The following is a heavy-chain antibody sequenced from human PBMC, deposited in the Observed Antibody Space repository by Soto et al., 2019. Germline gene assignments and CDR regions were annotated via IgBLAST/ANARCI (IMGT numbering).Heavy chain of an antibody. Sequence: QMQLVQSGPEVKKPGTSVKVSCKASGFTFTSSAMQWVRQARGQRLEWIGWIVVGSGNTNYAQKFQERVTITRDMXXSXAXXELSSLRSEDTAVYYCAADDYDILTGYSRYYGMDVWGQGTTVTVSS. CDR1: GFTFTSSA. J-gene: IGHJ6*02. D-gene: IGHD3-9*01. CDR3: AADDYDILTGYSRYYGMDV. CDR2: IVVGSGNT. V-gene: IGHV1-58*02.